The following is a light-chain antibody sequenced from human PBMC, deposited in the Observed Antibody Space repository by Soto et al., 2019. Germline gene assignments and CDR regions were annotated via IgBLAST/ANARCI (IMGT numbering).Light chain of an antibody. CDR1: QSVSSSY. J-gene: IGKJ1*01. V-gene: IGKV3-20*01. CDR2: DAS. Sequence: EIVLTHSPASLSFSPWERATASVSSSQSVSSSYLAWYQQTPGQAPRLLIHDASSRATGISDRFTGSGSGTDFTLTITTLEPEDFAVYYCQQYGSSPRTFGLGTKVDIK. CDR3: QQYGSSPRT.